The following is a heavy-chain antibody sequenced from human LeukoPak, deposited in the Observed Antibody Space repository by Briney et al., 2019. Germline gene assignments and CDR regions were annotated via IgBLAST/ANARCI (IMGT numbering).Heavy chain of an antibody. J-gene: IGHJ6*02. Sequence: SETLSLTCTVSGGSISSGGYYWSWIRQPPGKGLEWIGYIYYSGSTNYNPSLKSRVTISVDTSKNQFSLKLSSVTAADTAVYYCARVGWFRDYYYGMDVWGQGTTVTVSS. CDR1: GGSISSGGYY. CDR2: IYYSGST. CDR3: ARVGWFRDYYYGMDV. D-gene: IGHD3-10*01. V-gene: IGHV4-61*08.